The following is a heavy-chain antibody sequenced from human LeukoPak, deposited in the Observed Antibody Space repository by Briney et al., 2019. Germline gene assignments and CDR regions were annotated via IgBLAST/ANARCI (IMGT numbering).Heavy chain of an antibody. CDR3: AKDYRIAVAGTVGYYFDY. J-gene: IGHJ4*02. Sequence: PGGSLRVSCAASGFTFSSYAMSWDRQAPGKGLEWVSAISGSGGSTYYADSVKGRFTISRDNSKNTLYLQMNSLRAEDTAVYYCAKDYRIAVAGTVGYYFDYWGQGTLVTVSS. V-gene: IGHV3-23*01. CDR2: ISGSGGST. CDR1: GFTFSSYA. D-gene: IGHD6-19*01.